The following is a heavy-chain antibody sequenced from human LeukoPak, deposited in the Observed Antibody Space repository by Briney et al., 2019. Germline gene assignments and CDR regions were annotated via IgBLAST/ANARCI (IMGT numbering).Heavy chain of an antibody. J-gene: IGHJ4*02. CDR1: GFTFNSYT. D-gene: IGHD3-22*01. V-gene: IGHV3-21*01. CDR2: ISSSSSRSSYI. CDR3: ARDPSGDTMIYDY. Sequence: PGGSLRLSCAASGFTFNSYTMNWVRQAPGKGLEWVSSISSSSSRSSYIYYADSVKGRFTISRDNAKNSLYLQMNSLRAEDTAVYYCARDPSGDTMIYDYWGQGTLVTVSS.